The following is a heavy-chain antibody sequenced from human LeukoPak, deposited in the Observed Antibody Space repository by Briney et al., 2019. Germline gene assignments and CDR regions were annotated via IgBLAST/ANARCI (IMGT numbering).Heavy chain of an antibody. Sequence: GGSLRLSCAASGFTFSSYGMHWVRQAPGKGLEWVAVISYDGTNKYYGDSVKGRFTISRDNSKNTLYLQMHSLRGEDTAVYYCAKGSLYGSDEYGDYWGQGTLVTVSS. CDR1: GFTFSSYG. V-gene: IGHV3-30*18. D-gene: IGHD3-10*01. CDR2: ISYDGTNK. J-gene: IGHJ4*02. CDR3: AKGSLYGSDEYGDY.